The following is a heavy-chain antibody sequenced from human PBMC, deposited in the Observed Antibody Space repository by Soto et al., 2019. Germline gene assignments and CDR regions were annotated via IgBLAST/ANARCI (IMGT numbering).Heavy chain of an antibody. J-gene: IGHJ4*02. V-gene: IGHV4-31*03. CDR2: IYYSGST. D-gene: IGHD3-9*01. CDR1: GDSISSGGYY. CDR3: ARGSDFDWLLQPFDY. Sequence: QVQLQESGPGLVKPSQTLSLTCTVSGDSISSGGYYWSWIRQHPGKGLEWIGYIYYSGSTYYNPSLKSRVTISVDTSKNQFSLKLSSVTAADTAVYYCARGSDFDWLLQPFDYWGQGTLVTVSS.